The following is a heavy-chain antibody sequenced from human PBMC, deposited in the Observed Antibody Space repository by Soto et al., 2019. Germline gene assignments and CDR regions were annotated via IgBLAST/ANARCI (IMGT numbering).Heavy chain of an antibody. CDR1: GFTFSNAW. CDR3: TTAEVPAVSWGSRVGDSGYDLDLFDY. J-gene: IGHJ4*02. Sequence: GGSLRLSCAASGFTFSNAWMNWVRQAPGKGLEWVGRIKSKTDGGTTDYAAPGKGRFTISRDDSKNTLYLQMNSLKTEDTAVYYCTTAEVPAVSWGSRVGDSGYDLDLFDYWGQGTLVTVSS. CDR2: IKSKTDGGTT. D-gene: IGHD5-12*01. V-gene: IGHV3-15*07.